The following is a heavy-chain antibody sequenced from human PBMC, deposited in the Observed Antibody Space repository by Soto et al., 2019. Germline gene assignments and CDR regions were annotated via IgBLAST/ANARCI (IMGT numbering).Heavy chain of an antibody. D-gene: IGHD3-10*01. J-gene: IGHJ5*02. CDR1: GFTFTTYW. CDR2: IRQDGGAQ. V-gene: IGHV3-7*03. CDR3: VRGGHGSGSYLGSS. Sequence: EEQLVESGGGLAQPGGSLRLSCVASGFTFTTYWMSWVRQAPGKGLEWVANIRQDGGAQYDVDSVKGRFTIYRDNAKNSVYLQMDSLRVEDTAVYYCVRGGHGSGSYLGSSWGQGILVTVSS.